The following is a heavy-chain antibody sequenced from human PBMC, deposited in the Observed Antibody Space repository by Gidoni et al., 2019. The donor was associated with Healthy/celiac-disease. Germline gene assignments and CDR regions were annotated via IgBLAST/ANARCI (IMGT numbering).Heavy chain of an antibody. CDR3: ARGPKVDTAMDYGWFDT. CDR1: GGPFSGYY. J-gene: IGHJ5*02. D-gene: IGHD5-18*01. CDR2: INHIGST. Sequence: QVQPQLWGPGPVKPSETLSPTCAVHGGPFSGYYWRWIRHPPGQGLAWIGEINHIGSTNYNPALKSRVSISIDTAKNQFSLKLSSVTAADTAVYDCARGPKVDTAMDYGWFDTWGQGTMVTVSS. V-gene: IGHV4-34*01.